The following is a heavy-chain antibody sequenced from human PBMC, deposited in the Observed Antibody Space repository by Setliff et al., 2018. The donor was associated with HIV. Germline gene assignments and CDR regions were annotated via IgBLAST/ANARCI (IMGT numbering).Heavy chain of an antibody. D-gene: IGHD1-26*01. CDR3: ATWDYDIAGVIYIDF. CDR1: GFTFSSYS. J-gene: IGHJ4*02. Sequence: PGGSLRLSCAASGFTFSSYSMNWVRQAPGKGLEWVSYISSSSSTIYYADSVKGRFTISRDNAKNSLYLQMNSLRAEDTAVYYCATWDYDIAGVIYIDFWGQGTLVTVSS. V-gene: IGHV3-48*01. CDR2: ISSSSSTI.